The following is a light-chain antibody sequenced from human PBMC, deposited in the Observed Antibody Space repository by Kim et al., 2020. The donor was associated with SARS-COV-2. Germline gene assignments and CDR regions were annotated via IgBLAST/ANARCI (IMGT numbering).Light chain of an antibody. V-gene: IGKV3-20*01. CDR2: GAS. CDR1: QSVSSSY. CDR3: QQDGSSPNT. J-gene: IGKJ1*01. Sequence: EIVLTQSPATLSLSPGERATLSCRASQSVSSSYLAWYQQKPGQAPWLLIYGASSRATGIPDRFSGSGSGTDFTLTISRLEPEDFAVYYCQQDGSSPNTFGQGTK.